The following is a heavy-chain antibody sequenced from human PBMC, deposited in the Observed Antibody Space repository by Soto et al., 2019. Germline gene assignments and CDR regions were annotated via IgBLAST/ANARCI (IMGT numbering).Heavy chain of an antibody. Sequence: SETLSLTCAVYGGSFSGYYWSWIRQPPGKGLEWIGEINHSGSTYYNPSLKSRVTISVDTSKNQFSLKLSSVTAADTAVYYCARHWRYYGSGSYYNYGMDVWGQGATVTVSS. CDR3: ARHWRYYGSGSYYNYGMDV. D-gene: IGHD3-10*01. CDR2: INHSGST. V-gene: IGHV4-34*01. J-gene: IGHJ6*02. CDR1: GGSFSGYY.